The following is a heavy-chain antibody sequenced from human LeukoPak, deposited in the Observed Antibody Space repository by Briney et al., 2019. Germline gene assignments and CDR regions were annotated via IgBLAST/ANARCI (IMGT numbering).Heavy chain of an antibody. Sequence: ASVKVSCKASGGTFSSYAISWVRQAHGQGIEWMGGIIPIFGTANYAKKFQGRVTITADESTSTAYMELSSLRSEDTAVYYCARGQQLDPFDPCGQGTLVTASS. D-gene: IGHD6-13*01. CDR1: GGTFSSYA. V-gene: IGHV1-69*13. J-gene: IGHJ5*02. CDR2: IIPIFGTA. CDR3: ARGQQLDPFDP.